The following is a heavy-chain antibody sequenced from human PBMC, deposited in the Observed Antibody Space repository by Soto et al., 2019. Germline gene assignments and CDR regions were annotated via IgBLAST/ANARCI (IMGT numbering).Heavy chain of an antibody. Sequence: QVQLQQWGAGLLKPSETLSLTCAVYGGSFSGYYWSWIRQPPGKGLEWIGEIKHSGSTNYNPSLNSRVTISVDTSKHQFSLKLSSVTAADTAVYYCARVANVLLWFGELWVDYWGQGTLVTVSS. V-gene: IGHV4-34*01. CDR2: IKHSGST. CDR1: GGSFSGYY. CDR3: ARVANVLLWFGELWVDY. J-gene: IGHJ4*02. D-gene: IGHD3-10*01.